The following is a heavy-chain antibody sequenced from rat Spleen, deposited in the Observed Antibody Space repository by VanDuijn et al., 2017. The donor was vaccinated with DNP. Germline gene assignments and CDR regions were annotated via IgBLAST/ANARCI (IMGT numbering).Heavy chain of an antibody. V-gene: IGHV5-22*01. CDR2: IGSAAYAP. D-gene: IGHD1-4*01. CDR1: GFIFSDYA. J-gene: IGHJ4*01. CDR3: ARLLGPGAMDA. Sequence: EVQLVESGGGLVQSGNSLTLSCAASGFIFSDYALAWVRQAPAKGLEWVAYIGSAAYAPYYGDSVKGRFTISRDNAKSTLYLQMNSLRSEDMATYYCARLLGPGAMDAWGQGTSVTVSS.